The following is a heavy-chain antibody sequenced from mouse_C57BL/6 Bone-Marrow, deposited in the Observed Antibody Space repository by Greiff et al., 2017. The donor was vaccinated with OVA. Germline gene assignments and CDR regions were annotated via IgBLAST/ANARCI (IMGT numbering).Heavy chain of an antibody. J-gene: IGHJ3*01. CDR2: IDPSDSYT. CDR3: AIYDGED. CDR1: GYTFTSYW. D-gene: IGHD2-3*01. V-gene: IGHV1-50*01. Sequence: VQLQQPGAELVKPGASVKLSCKASGYTFTSYWMQWVKQRPGQGLEWFGEIDPSDSYTNYNQKFKGKATLTVDTSSSTAYMQLSSLTSEDSAVYYCAIYDGEDWGQGTLVTVSA.